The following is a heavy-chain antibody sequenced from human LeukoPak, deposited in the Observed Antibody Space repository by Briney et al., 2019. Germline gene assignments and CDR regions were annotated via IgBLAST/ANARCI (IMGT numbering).Heavy chain of an antibody. D-gene: IGHD3-22*01. Sequence: GASVKVSCKASGYTFTSYGISWVRQAPGQGLEWMGWISAYNGNTNYAQKLQSRVTMTTDTSTSTAYMELRSLRSDDTAVYYCARAAFDYYDSSGQTFYGMDVWGQGTTVTVSS. J-gene: IGHJ6*02. CDR1: GYTFTSYG. CDR3: ARAAFDYYDSSGQTFYGMDV. V-gene: IGHV1-18*01. CDR2: ISAYNGNT.